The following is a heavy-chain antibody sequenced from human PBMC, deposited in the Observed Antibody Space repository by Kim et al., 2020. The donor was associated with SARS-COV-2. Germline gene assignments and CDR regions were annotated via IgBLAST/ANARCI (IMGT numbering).Heavy chain of an antibody. CDR1: GGTFSSYA. V-gene: IGHV1-69*13. J-gene: IGHJ4*02. D-gene: IGHD3-9*01. CDR2: IIPIFGTA. Sequence: SVKVSCKASGGTFSSYAISWVRQAPGQGLEWMGGIIPIFGTANYAQKFQGRVTITADESTSTAYMELSSLRSEDTAVYYCARGGSSLGDWYYFDYWGQGTLVTVSS. CDR3: ARGGSSLGDWYYFDY.